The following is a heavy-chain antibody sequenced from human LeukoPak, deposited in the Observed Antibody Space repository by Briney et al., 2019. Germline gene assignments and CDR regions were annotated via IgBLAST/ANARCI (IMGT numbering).Heavy chain of an antibody. J-gene: IGHJ1*01. CDR3: ARDNIAASGVRYFQL. CDR2: IIPKFGST. D-gene: IGHD6-13*01. Sequence: SVKVSCEASGGTLSRYGIGWVRQAPGQGLEWMGGIIPKFGSTNYAQKFQDRLTLTTDESTGTAYMELSNLRSEDTAVYSCARDNIAASGVRYFQLWGPGTLVTISS. CDR1: GGTLSRYG. V-gene: IGHV1-69*05.